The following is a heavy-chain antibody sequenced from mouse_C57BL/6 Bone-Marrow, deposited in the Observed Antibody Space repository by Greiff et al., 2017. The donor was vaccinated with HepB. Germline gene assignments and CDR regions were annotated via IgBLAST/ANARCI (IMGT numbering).Heavy chain of an antibody. D-gene: IGHD1-1*02. CDR3: TTYGWDWYFDV. J-gene: IGHJ1*03. CDR1: GFNIKDDY. V-gene: IGHV14-4*01. Sequence: EVQLQQSGAELVRPGASVKLSCTASGFNIKDDYMHWVKQRPEQGLEWTGWIDPENGDTEYASKFQGKATITADTSSNTAYLQLRSLTSEDTAVYYCTTYGWDWYFDVWGTGPTVTVST. CDR2: IDPENGDT.